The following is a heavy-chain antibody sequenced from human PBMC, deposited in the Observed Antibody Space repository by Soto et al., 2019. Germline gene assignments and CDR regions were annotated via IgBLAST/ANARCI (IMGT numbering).Heavy chain of an antibody. V-gene: IGHV1-18*04. CDR1: GYTFTNYD. CDR3: ASVVTGAVTWFDS. CDR2: ITPYNGNT. D-gene: IGHD3-16*02. Sequence: ASVKVSCKTSGYTFTNYDVTWVRQAPGRGLEWMGWITPYNGNTHYAPHLQGRITLATDTSTNTAYLDLTNLTSDDTAMYYCASVVTGAVTWFDSWGLGTPVTVSS. J-gene: IGHJ5*01.